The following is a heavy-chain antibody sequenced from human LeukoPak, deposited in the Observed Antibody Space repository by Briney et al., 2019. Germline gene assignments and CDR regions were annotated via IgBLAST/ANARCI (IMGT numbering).Heavy chain of an antibody. J-gene: IGHJ4*02. Sequence: ASVKLSCTASGYTFTSYYMHWVRQAPGQGLEWMGWINPNSGGTNYAQKFQGRVTMTRDTSISTAYMELSRLRSDDTAVYYCARVSVGATYDYWGQGTLVTVSS. D-gene: IGHD1-26*01. CDR1: GYTFTSYY. V-gene: IGHV1-2*02. CDR2: INPNSGGT. CDR3: ARVSVGATYDY.